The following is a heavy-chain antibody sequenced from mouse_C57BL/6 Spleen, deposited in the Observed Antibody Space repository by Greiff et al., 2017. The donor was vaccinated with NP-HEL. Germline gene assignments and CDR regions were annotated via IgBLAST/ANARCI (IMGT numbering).Heavy chain of an antibody. CDR3: ARGLVYFDY. Sequence: EVQLQQSGPELVKPGASVKISCKASGYTFTDYYMNWVKQSHGKSLEWIGDINPNNGGTSYNQKFKGKATLTVDKSSSTAYMELRSLTSEDSAVYYCARGLVYFDYWGQGTTLTVSS. D-gene: IGHD2-2*01. V-gene: IGHV1-26*01. CDR1: GYTFTDYY. J-gene: IGHJ2*01. CDR2: INPNNGGT.